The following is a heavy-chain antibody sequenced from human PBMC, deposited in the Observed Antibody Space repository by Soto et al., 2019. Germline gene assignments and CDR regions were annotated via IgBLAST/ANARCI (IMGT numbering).Heavy chain of an antibody. Sequence: PSETLSLTCAVYGGSFSGYYWSWIRQPPGKGLEWIGEINHSGSTNYNPSLKSRVTISVDTSKNQFSLKLSSVTAADTAVYYCARRMVTTRLYYFDYWGQGTLVTVSS. CDR3: ARRMVTTRLYYFDY. CDR1: GGSFSGYY. J-gene: IGHJ4*02. V-gene: IGHV4-34*01. CDR2: INHSGST. D-gene: IGHD4-17*01.